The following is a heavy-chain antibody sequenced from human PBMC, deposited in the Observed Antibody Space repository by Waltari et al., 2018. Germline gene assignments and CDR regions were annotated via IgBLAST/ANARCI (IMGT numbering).Heavy chain of an antibody. D-gene: IGHD6-13*01. Sequence: QVQLMQSGAEVKKPGSSVKVSCKASGGTFSSYAISWVRQAPGQGLEWMGGIIPIFGTANYAQKFQGRVTITADESTSTAYMELSSLRSEDTAVYYCARGRIAAAGMGGYYFDYWGQGTLVTVSS. V-gene: IGHV1-69*01. CDR3: ARGRIAAAGMGGYYFDY. CDR2: IIPIFGTA. J-gene: IGHJ4*02. CDR1: GGTFSSYA.